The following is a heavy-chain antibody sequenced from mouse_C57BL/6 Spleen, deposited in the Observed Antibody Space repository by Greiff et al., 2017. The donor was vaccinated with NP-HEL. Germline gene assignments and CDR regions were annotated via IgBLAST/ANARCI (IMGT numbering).Heavy chain of an antibody. CDR2: ISSGSSTI. CDR1: GFTFSDYG. CDR3: ASLYGSSPFAY. V-gene: IGHV5-17*01. D-gene: IGHD1-1*01. Sequence: EVQRVESGGGLVKPGGSLKLSCAASGFTFSDYGMHWVRQAPEKGLEWVAYISSGSSTIYCADTVKGRFTISRDNAKNTLFLQMTSLRSEDTAMYYCASLYGSSPFAYWGQGTLVTVSA. J-gene: IGHJ3*01.